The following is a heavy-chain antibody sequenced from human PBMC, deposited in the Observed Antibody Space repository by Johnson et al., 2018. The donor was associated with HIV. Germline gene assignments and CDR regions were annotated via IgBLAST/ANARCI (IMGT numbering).Heavy chain of an antibody. J-gene: IGHJ3*02. Sequence: VQLVESGGGVVRPGGSLRLSCAASGFTFDDYGMSWVRQGPGKGLEWVANIKEHGSEKYYVDSVKGRFTISRDNAKNSLYLQMNSLRAEDTAVYYCARAFGSAFDIWGQGTRVTVSS. D-gene: IGHD1-14*01. V-gene: IGHV3-7*03. CDR2: IKEHGSEK. CDR3: ARAFGSAFDI. CDR1: GFTFDDYG.